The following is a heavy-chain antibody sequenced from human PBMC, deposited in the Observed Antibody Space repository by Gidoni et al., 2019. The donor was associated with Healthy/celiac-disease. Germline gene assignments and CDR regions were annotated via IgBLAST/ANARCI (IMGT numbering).Heavy chain of an antibody. CDR2: ISGSGGST. V-gene: IGHV3-23*01. D-gene: IGHD1-26*01. CDR1: GFPFSSYS. J-gene: IGHJ4*02. CDR3: AKVFETVGGLFDY. Sequence: EVQLLESGGGLVQPGGSLRLSCAASGFPFSSYSMSWVRQAPGKGLEWVSAISGSGGSTYYADSVKGRFTISRDNSKNTLYLQMNSLRAEDTAVYYCAKVFETVGGLFDYWGQGTLVTVSS.